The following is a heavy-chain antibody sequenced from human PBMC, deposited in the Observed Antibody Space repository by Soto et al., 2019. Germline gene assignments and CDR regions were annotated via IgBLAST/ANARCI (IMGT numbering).Heavy chain of an antibody. Sequence: VQLRESGPGLVKPSQTLSLTCTVSGDSISSGNKYWSWIRQPPGKGLEWIGYVFSSGTTYYNPSLKGRVSISLDASENQFSLKFASVTDADSAVYYCARVPSPFDYYYAMDVWGQGTKVTV. CDR1: GDSISSGNKY. CDR2: VFSSGTT. J-gene: IGHJ6*02. D-gene: IGHD3-16*01. CDR3: ARVPSPFDYYYAMDV. V-gene: IGHV4-30-4*01.